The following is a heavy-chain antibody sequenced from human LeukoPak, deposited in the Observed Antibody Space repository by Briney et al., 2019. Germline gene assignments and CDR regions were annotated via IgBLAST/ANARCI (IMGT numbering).Heavy chain of an antibody. V-gene: IGHV4-59*01. CDR2: IYYSGST. Sequence: SETLSLTCTVSGGSISSYYWSWIRQPPGKGLEWIGYIYYSGSTNYNPSLKSRVTISVDTSKNQFSLKLSSVTAADTAVYYCAREDYGDYSCYFDYWGQGTLVTVSS. CDR3: AREDYGDYSCYFDY. J-gene: IGHJ4*02. D-gene: IGHD4-17*01. CDR1: GGSISSYY.